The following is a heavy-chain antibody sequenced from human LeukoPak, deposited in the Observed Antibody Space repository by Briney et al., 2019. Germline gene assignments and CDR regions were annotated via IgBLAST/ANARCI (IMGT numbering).Heavy chain of an antibody. CDR3: ATGDMVRSLDY. Sequence: GASVKVSCKVSGYTLTEFSMHWVRQAPGKGLEWMGSFHPEDGETIYAQNFQGRVTMTEDTSTDTAYMDLSSLRSEDTAVYYCATGDMVRSLDYWGQGTLVTVSS. D-gene: IGHD3-10*01. J-gene: IGHJ4*02. CDR2: FHPEDGET. CDR1: GYTLTEFS. V-gene: IGHV1-24*01.